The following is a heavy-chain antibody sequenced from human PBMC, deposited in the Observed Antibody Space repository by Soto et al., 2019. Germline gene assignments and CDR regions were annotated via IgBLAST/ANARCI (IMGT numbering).Heavy chain of an antibody. V-gene: IGHV3-23*01. Sequence: EVQLLESGGGLVQPGGSLRLSCAASGFTFSSYAMSWVRQAPGKGLEWVSAISGSGGSTYYADSVKGRFTISRDNSKNTRYLQLNSLRAEDTAVYYCAKDTCSGGSCYYFDYWGQGTLVTVSS. D-gene: IGHD2-15*01. CDR3: AKDTCSGGSCYYFDY. CDR1: GFTFSSYA. CDR2: ISGSGGST. J-gene: IGHJ4*02.